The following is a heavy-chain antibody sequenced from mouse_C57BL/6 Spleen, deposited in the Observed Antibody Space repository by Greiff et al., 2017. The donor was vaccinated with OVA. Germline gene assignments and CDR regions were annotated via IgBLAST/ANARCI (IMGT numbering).Heavy chain of an antibody. CDR1: GYSFTDYN. CDR2: INPNYGPT. D-gene: IGHD1-1*01. Sequence: EVQLQQSGPELVKPGASVKISCKASGYSFTDYNMNWVKQSNGKSLEWIGVINPNYGPTSYNQKFKGKATLTVDQSSSTAYMQLNSLTSEDSAVYYCASPSYYYGSSPYWYFEVWGTGTTVTVSS. CDR3: ASPSYYYGSSPYWYFEV. V-gene: IGHV1-39*01. J-gene: IGHJ1*03.